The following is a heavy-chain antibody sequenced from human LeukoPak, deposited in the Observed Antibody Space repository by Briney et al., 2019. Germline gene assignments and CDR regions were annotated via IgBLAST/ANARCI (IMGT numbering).Heavy chain of an antibody. V-gene: IGHV4-59*01. Sequence: KPSETLSLTCTVPGGSISSYYWSWIRQPPGKGLEWIGYIYYSGSTNYNPSLKSRVTISVDTSKNQFSLKLSSVTAADTAVYYCARDSPVAGGVFDYWGQGTLVTVSS. CDR3: ARDSPVAGGVFDY. J-gene: IGHJ4*02. CDR1: GGSISSYY. CDR2: IYYSGST. D-gene: IGHD6-19*01.